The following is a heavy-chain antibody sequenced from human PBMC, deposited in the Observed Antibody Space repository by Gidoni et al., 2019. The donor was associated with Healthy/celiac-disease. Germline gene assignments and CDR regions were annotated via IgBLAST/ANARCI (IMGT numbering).Heavy chain of an antibody. J-gene: IGHJ4*02. CDR2: IYWDDDK. CDR1: GFSLSTSGVG. D-gene: IGHD1-7*01. V-gene: IGHV2-5*02. CDR3: AHRISNWNYGDVFDY. Sequence: QITLKESGPTLVKPTQTLTLTCTFSGFSLSTSGVGVGWIRQPPGKALEWLALIYWDDDKRYSPSLKRRLTITKDTSKNQVVLTMTNMDPVDTATYYCAHRISNWNYGDVFDYWGQGTLVTVSS.